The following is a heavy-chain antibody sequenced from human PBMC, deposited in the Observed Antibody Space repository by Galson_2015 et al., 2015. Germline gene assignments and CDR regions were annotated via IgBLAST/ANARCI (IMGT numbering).Heavy chain of an antibody. D-gene: IGHD5-24*01. V-gene: IGHV5-10-1*01. CDR2: IDPSDSYT. J-gene: IGHJ4*02. CDR3: ARGGVEMATFDY. Sequence: QSGAEVKKPGESLRISCTGSGYSFTSYWISWVRQMPGKGLEWMGRIDPSDSYTNYSPSFQGHVTISADKSISTAYLQWSSLKASDTAMYYCARGGVEMATFDYWGQGTLVTVSS. CDR1: GYSFTSYW.